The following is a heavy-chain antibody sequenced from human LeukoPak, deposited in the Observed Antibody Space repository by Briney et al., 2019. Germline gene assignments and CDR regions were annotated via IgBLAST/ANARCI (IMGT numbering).Heavy chain of an antibody. J-gene: IGHJ4*02. Sequence: SETLSLTCTVSGGSISSSSYYWGWIRQPPGTGLEWIGSIYHSGSTYYNPSLKSRVTISVDTSKNQFSLKLSSVTAADTAVYYCARETYASGSGIDYWGQGTLVTVSS. CDR2: IYHSGST. CDR1: GGSISSSSYY. D-gene: IGHD3-10*01. CDR3: ARETYASGSGIDY. V-gene: IGHV4-39*07.